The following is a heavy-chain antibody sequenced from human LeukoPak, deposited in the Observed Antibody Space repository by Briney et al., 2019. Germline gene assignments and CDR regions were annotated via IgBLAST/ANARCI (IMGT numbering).Heavy chain of an antibody. J-gene: IGHJ4*02. D-gene: IGHD6-13*01. Sequence: GGSLRLSCAASGFTFDDYAMHWVRQAPGKGLEWVSLISGEGFNTYYADSVKGRFTISRDNSKDSLYLQMTSLTTEDTALYYCARAPWSAASLDYWGQGTLVTVSS. CDR3: ARAPWSAASLDY. CDR2: ISGEGFNT. V-gene: IGHV3-43*02. CDR1: GFTFDDYA.